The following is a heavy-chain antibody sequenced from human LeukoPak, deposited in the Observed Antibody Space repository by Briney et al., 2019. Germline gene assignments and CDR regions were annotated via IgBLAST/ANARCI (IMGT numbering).Heavy chain of an antibody. J-gene: IGHJ6*03. V-gene: IGHV4-4*07. D-gene: IGHD4-11*01. Sequence: PSETLSLTCTVSGGSISSYYWSWIRQSAGKGLEWIGRIYTSGSTNYNPSLKSRVTMSVDTSKNQFSLKLSSVTAADTAVYYCARIQNLYSNLPRYYYYYYMDVWGKGTTVTVSS. CDR3: ARIQNLYSNLPRYYYYYYMDV. CDR2: IYTSGST. CDR1: GGSISSYY.